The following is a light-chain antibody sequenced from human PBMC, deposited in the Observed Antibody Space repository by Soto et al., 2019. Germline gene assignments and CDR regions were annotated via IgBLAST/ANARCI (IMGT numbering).Light chain of an antibody. CDR1: QSLLHGDGNTY. J-gene: IGKJ1*01. V-gene: IGKV2-24*01. Sequence: DIVMAQTPLSSPVTLGQAASISCRSSQSLLHGDGNTYLSWFHQRPGQPPRLLIYKVSDRFSGVPDRLSASGAGTDFTLTISRVEAEDVGVYYSMQATQFTWTLGQGTQVEIK. CDR2: KVS. CDR3: MQATQFTWT.